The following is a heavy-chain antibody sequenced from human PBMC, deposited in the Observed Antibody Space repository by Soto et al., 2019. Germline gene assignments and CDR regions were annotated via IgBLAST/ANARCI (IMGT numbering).Heavy chain of an antibody. CDR1: RYTFTRSG. D-gene: IGHD5-18*01. V-gene: IGHV1-18*01. CDR2: ISTYNGDT. CDR3: AKDPLQLWSTGDYYGMDV. Sequence: GASVKVSCKASRYTFTRSGISWVRQAPGQGLEWMGWISTYNGDTNYAQTFQGRVTMTTDNSKNTLYLQMNSLRAEDTAVYYCAKDPLQLWSTGDYYGMDVWGQGTTVTVSS. J-gene: IGHJ6*02.